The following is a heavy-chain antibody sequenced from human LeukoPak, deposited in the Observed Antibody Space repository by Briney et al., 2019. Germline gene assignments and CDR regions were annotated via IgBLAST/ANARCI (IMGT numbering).Heavy chain of an antibody. J-gene: IGHJ4*02. CDR2: IYHSGST. CDR3: ASYGDYVPPY. CDR1: GYSISSGYY. D-gene: IGHD4-17*01. Sequence: SETLSLTCAVSGYSISSGYYWGWIRQPPGKGLEWIGSIYHSGSTYYNPSLKSRVTISVDTSKNQFSLKLSSVTAADTAVYYCASYGDYVPPYWGQGTLVTVSS. V-gene: IGHV4-38-2*01.